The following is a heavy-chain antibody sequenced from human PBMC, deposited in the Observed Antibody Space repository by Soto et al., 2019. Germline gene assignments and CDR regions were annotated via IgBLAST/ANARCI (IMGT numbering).Heavy chain of an antibody. CDR3: ARDQLAAGDDNWFDP. CDR2: IIPIFGTA. V-gene: IGHV1-69*12. Sequence: QVQLVQSGAEVKKPGSSVKVSCKASGGTFSSYAISWVRQAPGQGLEWMGGIIPIFGTANYAQKFQGRVTIXVDXSXTTAYMELSSLRSEDTAVYYCARDQLAAGDDNWFDPWGQGTLVTVSS. J-gene: IGHJ5*02. CDR1: GGTFSSYA. D-gene: IGHD6-13*01.